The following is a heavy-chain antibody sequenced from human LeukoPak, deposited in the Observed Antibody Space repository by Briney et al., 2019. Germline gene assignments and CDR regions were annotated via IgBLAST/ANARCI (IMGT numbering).Heavy chain of an antibody. D-gene: IGHD1-1*01. CDR2: MNPNSGNT. CDR1: GYTFTSYD. CDR3: ARDGRGTNGGSFDY. J-gene: IGHJ4*02. Sequence: GASVKVSCKGSGYTFTSYDINWVRQATGQGLEWMGWMNPNSGNTGYAQKFQGRVTITADESTSTAYMELSSLRSEDTAVYYCARDGRGTNGGSFDYWGQGTLVTVSS. V-gene: IGHV1-8*03.